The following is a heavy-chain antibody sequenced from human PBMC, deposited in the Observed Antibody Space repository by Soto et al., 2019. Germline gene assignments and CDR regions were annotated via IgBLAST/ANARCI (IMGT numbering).Heavy chain of an antibody. Sequence: GGSLRLSCAASGFTLGTYSMNWVRQAPGKGLEWVSYISSSSTTIYYVDSVKGRFTISRDNAKNSLYLQMNSLRDEDTGVYYCARDRKGLGDYGEEDFYYYDMDVWGLGTTVTVSS. CDR2: ISSSSTTI. J-gene: IGHJ6*02. V-gene: IGHV3-48*02. CDR1: GFTLGTYS. D-gene: IGHD4-17*01. CDR3: ARDRKGLGDYGEEDFYYYDMDV.